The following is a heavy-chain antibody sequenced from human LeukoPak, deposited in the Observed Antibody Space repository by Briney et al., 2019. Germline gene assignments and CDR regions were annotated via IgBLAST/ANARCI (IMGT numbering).Heavy chain of an antibody. D-gene: IGHD3-16*01. J-gene: IGHJ4*02. CDR2: IRSSDSYS. CDR1: GFTFSSYT. CDR3: ARQGVGVDY. V-gene: IGHV3-21*06. Sequence: PGGSLRLSCAASGFTFSSYTMNWVRLAPGKGLEWVSSIRSSDSYSNYADSVKGRFTISRDNANNSLYLQMSSLRAEDSAVYHCARQGVGVDYWGQGTLVTVSS.